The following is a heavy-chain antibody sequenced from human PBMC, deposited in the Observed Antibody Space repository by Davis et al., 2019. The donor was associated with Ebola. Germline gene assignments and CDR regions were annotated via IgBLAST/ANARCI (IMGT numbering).Heavy chain of an antibody. V-gene: IGHV4-39*01. CDR1: GGSISSSSYY. CDR2: IYHSGST. CDR3: NMVIGYYGMDV. D-gene: IGHD3-22*01. Sequence: MPSETLSLTCTVSGGSISSSSYYWGWIRQPPGKGLEWIGSIYHSGSTYYNPSLKSRVTISVDTSKNQFSLKLSSVTAADTAVYYCNMVIGYYGMDVWGQGTTVTVSS. J-gene: IGHJ6*02.